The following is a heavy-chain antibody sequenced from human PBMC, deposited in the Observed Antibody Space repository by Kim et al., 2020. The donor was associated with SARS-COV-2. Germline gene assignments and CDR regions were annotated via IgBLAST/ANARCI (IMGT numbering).Heavy chain of an antibody. D-gene: IGHD2-15*01. CDR3: ARQLVVVVAATTRKHFDY. Sequence: KDRFTISRDNAKNSRYLQINSLRAEDTAVYYCARQLVVVVAATTRKHFDYWGQGTLVTVSS. V-gene: IGHV3-48*03. J-gene: IGHJ4*02.